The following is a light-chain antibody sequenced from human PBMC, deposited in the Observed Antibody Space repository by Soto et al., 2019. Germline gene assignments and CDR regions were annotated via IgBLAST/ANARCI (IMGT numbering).Light chain of an antibody. CDR3: QQYNNWPLA. Sequence: MTQYPATLSVSPVEIVALSCRASQSLSSNLAWYQQKPGQAPRLLIYGASTRATDIPARFSGSGSGTEFTLTISSLQSEDFAVYFCQQYNNWPLAFGQGTRLEIK. V-gene: IGKV3-15*01. CDR2: GAS. J-gene: IGKJ5*01. CDR1: QSLSSN.